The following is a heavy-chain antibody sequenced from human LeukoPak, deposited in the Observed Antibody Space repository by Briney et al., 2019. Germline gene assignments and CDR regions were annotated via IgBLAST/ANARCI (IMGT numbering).Heavy chain of an antibody. J-gene: IGHJ4*02. D-gene: IGHD3-10*01. CDR1: GFTFSSYS. CDR2: ISSSSSYI. CDR3: ARLAWFGEMVGDYFDY. Sequence: GESLRLSCAASGFTFSSYSMNWVRQTPGKGLEWVSSISSSSSYIYYADSVKGRFTISRDNAKNSLYLQMNSLRAEDTAVYYCARLAWFGEMVGDYFDYWGQGTLVTVSS. V-gene: IGHV3-21*01.